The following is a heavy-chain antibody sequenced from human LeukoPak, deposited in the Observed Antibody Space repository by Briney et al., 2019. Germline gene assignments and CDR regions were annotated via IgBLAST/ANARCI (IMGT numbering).Heavy chain of an antibody. V-gene: IGHV1-8*01. J-gene: IGHJ5*02. CDR3: SRETTSTSESMKFDA. CDR2: MNPNSGNT. D-gene: IGHD1-14*01. CDR1: GYTFTSYD. Sequence: GASVKVSCKASGYTFTSYDINWVRQATGQGLEWMGWMNPNSGNTGYAQKFQGRVTMTRDTSINTGYMELSSLTSDDTAVYYCSRETTSTSESMKFDAWGQGTLVTVSS.